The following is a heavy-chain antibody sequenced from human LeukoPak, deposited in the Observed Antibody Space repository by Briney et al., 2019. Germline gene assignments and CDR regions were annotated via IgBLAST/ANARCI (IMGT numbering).Heavy chain of an antibody. CDR2: IKQDGSER. Sequence: GGSLRLSCAASGFTFSSYSMNWLRQAPGKGLEWVANIKQDGSERYYVDSVKGRFTISRDNAKNSLYLQMNSLRAEDTAVYYCTTVETTVTTWLYYYYMDVGAKGPRSPSP. CDR1: GFTFSSYS. CDR3: TTVETTVTTWLYYYYMDV. V-gene: IGHV3-7*01. D-gene: IGHD4-17*01. J-gene: IGHJ6*03.